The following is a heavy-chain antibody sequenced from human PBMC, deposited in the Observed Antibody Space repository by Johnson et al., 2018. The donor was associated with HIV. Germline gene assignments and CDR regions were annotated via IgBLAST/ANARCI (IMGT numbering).Heavy chain of an antibody. CDR3: TRVARGDSSGHDAFDI. V-gene: IGHV3-13*01. CDR2: IGTAGDT. J-gene: IGHJ3*02. Sequence: VQLVESGGGLVKPGGSLRLSCAASGFTFSSYDMHWVRQVTGKGLEWVSAIGTAGDTYYPGSVKGRFTISRENAKNSLYLQMNSLRAGDTAVYYCTRVARGDSSGHDAFDIWGQGTMVTVSS. CDR1: GFTFSSYD. D-gene: IGHD3-22*01.